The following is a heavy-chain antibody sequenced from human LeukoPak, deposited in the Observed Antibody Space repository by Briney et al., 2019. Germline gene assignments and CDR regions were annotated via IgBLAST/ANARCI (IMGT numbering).Heavy chain of an antibody. D-gene: IGHD3-9*01. J-gene: IGHJ5*02. CDR2: IYYSGST. CDR3: ASLSHYDILTGYYPNWFDP. V-gene: IGHV4-59*08. CDR1: GGSISSYY. Sequence: SSETLSLTCTVSGGSISSYYWSWIRQPPGKGLEWIGYIYYSGSTNYNPSLKSRVTISVDTSKNQFSLKLSSVTAADTAVYYCASLSHYDILTGYYPNWFDPWGQGTLVTVSS.